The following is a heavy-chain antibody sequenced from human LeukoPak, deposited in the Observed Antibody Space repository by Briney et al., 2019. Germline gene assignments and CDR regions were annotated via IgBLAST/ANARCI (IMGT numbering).Heavy chain of an antibody. CDR2: IYYSGRT. J-gene: IGHJ6*02. D-gene: IGHD5-24*01. V-gene: IGHV4-59*08. CDR1: GGSFSGYF. Sequence: SETLSLTCAVYGGSFSGYFWIWIRQPPGKGLEWIGYIYYSGRTNYNPSLKSRVTISEDTSKNHFSLRLRSVTAADTAVYYCARALQDYYYGMDVWGQGTTVTVSS. CDR3: ARALQDYYYGMDV.